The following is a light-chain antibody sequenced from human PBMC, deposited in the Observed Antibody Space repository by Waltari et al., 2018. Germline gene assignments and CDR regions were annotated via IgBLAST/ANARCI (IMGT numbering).Light chain of an antibody. Sequence: AIRMTQSPASLSASTGDRVTISCRASQGVSTYLAWYQQKPGKAPSLLIYASSTLESGVPSKFSGSGSGTDFTLTISCLQSEDFATYYCQQLNSYPPALTFGGGTKVEIK. CDR3: QQLNSYPPALT. CDR1: QGVSTY. CDR2: ASS. J-gene: IGKJ4*01. V-gene: IGKV1-8*01.